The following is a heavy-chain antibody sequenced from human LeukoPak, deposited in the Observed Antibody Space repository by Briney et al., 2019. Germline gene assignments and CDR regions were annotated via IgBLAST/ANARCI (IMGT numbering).Heavy chain of an antibody. J-gene: IGHJ4*02. Sequence: GGSLRLSCAASGFTFSSYIMNWVRQAPGKGLEWVSSITSSSSYVYYADSVKGRFTMSRDNAKNSLYLQMNSLRAEDTAVYYCARDFGGYNNDYWGQGTLVTVSS. V-gene: IGHV3-21*01. CDR3: ARDFGGYNNDY. D-gene: IGHD5-24*01. CDR2: ITSSSSYV. CDR1: GFTFSSYI.